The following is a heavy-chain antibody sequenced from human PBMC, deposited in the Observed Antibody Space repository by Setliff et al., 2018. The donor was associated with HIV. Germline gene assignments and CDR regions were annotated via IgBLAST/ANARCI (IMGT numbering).Heavy chain of an antibody. V-gene: IGHV3-23*01. Sequence: GGSLRLSCAASGFRFNIYAMTWVRQAPGKGLQWVSSISSSGSTTNYADSVKGRFTIPRDNSKSTLYRQMNSLRDGDTALYYCAKNTPSIINYPYYYYMDVWGKGTTVTGSS. CDR3: AKNTPSIINYPYYYYMDV. D-gene: IGHD1-7*01. J-gene: IGHJ6*03. CDR1: GFRFNIYA. CDR2: ISSSGSTT.